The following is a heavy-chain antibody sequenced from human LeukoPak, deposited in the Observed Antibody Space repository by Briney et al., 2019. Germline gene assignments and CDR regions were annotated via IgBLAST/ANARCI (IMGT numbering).Heavy chain of an antibody. CDR3: ARDGTLPHCSSTSCYPYYYMDV. J-gene: IGHJ6*03. Sequence: PGGSLRLSCAASGFTFSSYSMNWVRQAPGKGLEWVSSISSSSSYIYYADSVKGRFTISRDNAKNSLYLQMNSLRAEDTAVYYCARDGTLPHCSSTSCYPYYYMDVWGKGTTVTVSS. V-gene: IGHV3-21*01. CDR1: GFTFSSYS. CDR2: ISSSSSYI. D-gene: IGHD2-2*01.